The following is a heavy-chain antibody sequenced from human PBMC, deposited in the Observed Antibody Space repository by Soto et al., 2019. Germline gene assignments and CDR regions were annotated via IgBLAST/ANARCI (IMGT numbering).Heavy chain of an antibody. CDR3: GKDDGGDPSTAPH. D-gene: IGHD2-21*01. J-gene: IGHJ4*02. CDR1: GITISNYP. CDR2: ISGSGDRT. Sequence: EVQLLESGGGSVQAGGSLRLSCAASGITISNYPMSWVRKAPGTGLDWVSGISGSGDRTYYADSAKGRFTISKDIPKNSLSLQLDRLGVEDTAVYFCGKDDGGDPSTAPHWGQGTLVTVSS. V-gene: IGHV3-23*01.